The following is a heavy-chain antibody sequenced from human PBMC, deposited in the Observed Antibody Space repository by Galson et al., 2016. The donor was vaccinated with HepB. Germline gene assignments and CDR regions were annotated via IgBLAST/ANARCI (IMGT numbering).Heavy chain of an antibody. D-gene: IGHD6-19*01. CDR3: ANDRPSTISGWSGDFDS. CDR2: ISSGGETT. CDR1: GFPFSTYA. V-gene: IGHV3-23*01. Sequence: SLRLSCAASGFPFSTYAMGWVRQAPGKGLELVSTISSGGETTYYADSVKGRFSSARDNYKNTLSLQMNSLRPEDTAVFYCANDRPSTISGWSGDFDSWGQGTLVTVSS. J-gene: IGHJ4*02.